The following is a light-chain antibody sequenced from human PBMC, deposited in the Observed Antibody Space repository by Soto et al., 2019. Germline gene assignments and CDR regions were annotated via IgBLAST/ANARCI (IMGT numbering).Light chain of an antibody. CDR3: QQYGGSPRT. CDR2: GAS. CDR1: QSVSSSY. Sequence: EIVLTQSPGTLSLSPGERATLSCRASQSVSSSYLAWYQQKPGQAPRLLIYGASSRATGIPDRFSGSASGTEFTLTVSRLEPEDFAVYYCQQYGGSPRTFGQGTKVDIK. V-gene: IGKV3-20*01. J-gene: IGKJ1*01.